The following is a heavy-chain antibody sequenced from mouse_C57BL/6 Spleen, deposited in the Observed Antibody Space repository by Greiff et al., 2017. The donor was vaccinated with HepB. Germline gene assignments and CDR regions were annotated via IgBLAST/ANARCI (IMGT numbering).Heavy chain of an antibody. J-gene: IGHJ3*01. CDR3: ARYYGNYGVSWFAY. Sequence: QVQLQQSGAELMKPGASVKLSCKATGYTFTGYWIEWVKQRPGHGLEWIGEILPGSGSTNYNEKFKGKATFTADTSSNTAVMQLSSLTTEESAIYYCARYYGNYGVSWFAYWGQGTRVTVSA. CDR1: GYTFTGYW. V-gene: IGHV1-9*01. D-gene: IGHD2-1*01. CDR2: ILPGSGST.